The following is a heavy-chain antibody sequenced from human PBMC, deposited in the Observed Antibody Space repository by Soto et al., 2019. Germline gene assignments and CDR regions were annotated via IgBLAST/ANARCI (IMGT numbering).Heavy chain of an antibody. V-gene: IGHV1-69*01. D-gene: IGHD1-26*01. CDR1: GGVFRNYA. CDR2: IIPVFGTA. Sequence: QVQLVQSGAEVKKPGSSVKVSCKASGGVFRNYAITWVRQAPGQGLEWMGGIIPVFGTADYPQKFQGRVTITADESTTTAYMELTSMKTEHTAVYFCARDRWGSYSFDSWGQGTLVTVAS. J-gene: IGHJ5*01. CDR3: ARDRWGSYSFDS.